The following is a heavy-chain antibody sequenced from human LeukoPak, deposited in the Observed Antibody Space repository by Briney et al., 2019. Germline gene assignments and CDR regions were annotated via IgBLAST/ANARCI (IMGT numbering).Heavy chain of an antibody. V-gene: IGHV3-9*01. CDR2: ISWNSGSI. CDR3: AKNADSRDGYNGDAFDI. CDR1: GFTFSSYG. J-gene: IGHJ3*02. Sequence: GGSLRLSCAASGFTFSSYGMHWVRQAPGKGLEWVSGISWNSGSIGYADSVKGRLTISRDNAKNSLYLQMNSLRAEDTALYYCAKNADSRDGYNGDAFDIWGQGTMVTVSS. D-gene: IGHD5-24*01.